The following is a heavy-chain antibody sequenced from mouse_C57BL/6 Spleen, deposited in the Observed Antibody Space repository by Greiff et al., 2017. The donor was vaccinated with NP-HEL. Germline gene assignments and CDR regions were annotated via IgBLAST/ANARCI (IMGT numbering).Heavy chain of an antibody. D-gene: IGHD1-1*01. CDR2: ISSGSSTI. V-gene: IGHV5-17*01. CDR3: ARGGYGSSGYAMDY. CDR1: GFTFSDYG. Sequence: EVKVVESGGGLVKPGGSLKLSCAASGFTFSDYGMHWVRQAPEKGLEWVAYISSGSSTIYYADTVKGRFTISRDNAKNTLFLQMTSLRSEATAMYYCARGGYGSSGYAMDYWGQGTSVTVSS. J-gene: IGHJ4*01.